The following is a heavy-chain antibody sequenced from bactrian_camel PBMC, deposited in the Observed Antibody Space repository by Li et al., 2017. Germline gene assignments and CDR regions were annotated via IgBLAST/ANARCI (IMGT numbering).Heavy chain of an antibody. V-gene: IGHV3S40*01. CDR3: ATDHSPAWMGWPTFSY. D-gene: IGHD5*01. CDR2: INSGGGST. J-gene: IGHJ6*01. Sequence: VQLVESGGGLVQPGGSLRLSCAASGITFSSYDMSWVRQAPGKGLELVSLINSGGGSTYYANSVKGRFTISRDNAKNTVYLQMNTLKSEDTALYYCATDHSPAWMGWPTFSYWGQGTQVTVS. CDR1: GITFSSYD.